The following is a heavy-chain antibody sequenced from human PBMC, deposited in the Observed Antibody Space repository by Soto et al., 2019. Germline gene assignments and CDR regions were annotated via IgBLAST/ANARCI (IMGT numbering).Heavy chain of an antibody. D-gene: IGHD3-22*01. CDR2: ISAYNGNT. V-gene: IGHV1-18*01. CDR3: ARRAYYDSSGYYDYYYYGMDV. Sequence: ASVKVSCKASGYTFTSYGISCVLQSPLQWLDGMGCISAYNGNTNYAQKLQGRVTMTTDTSTSTAYMELRSLRSDDTAVYYCARRAYYDSSGYYDYYYYGMDVWGQGTTVTVS. CDR1: GYTFTSYG. J-gene: IGHJ6*02.